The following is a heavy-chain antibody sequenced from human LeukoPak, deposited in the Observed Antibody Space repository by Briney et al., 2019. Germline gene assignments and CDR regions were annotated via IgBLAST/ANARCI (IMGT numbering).Heavy chain of an antibody. CDR2: INPNSGGT. J-gene: IGHJ4*02. D-gene: IGHD6-13*01. V-gene: IGHV1-2*02. CDR1: GDTFTGYY. Sequence: ASVKVSCKASGDTFTGYYMHWVRQAPGQGLEWMGWINPNSGGTNYAQKFQGRVTMTRYTSISTAYMELSRLRSDDTAVYYCARAGGLAAAEDYRGQGTLVTVSS. CDR3: ARAGGLAAAEDY.